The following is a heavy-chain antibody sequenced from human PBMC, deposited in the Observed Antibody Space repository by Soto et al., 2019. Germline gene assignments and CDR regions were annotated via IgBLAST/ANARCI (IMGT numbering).Heavy chain of an antibody. J-gene: IGHJ6*02. CDR3: ARVGGEGYYYYYGMDV. V-gene: IGHV3-74*01. D-gene: IGHD3-10*01. Sequence: LRLSCAASGFTFSSYWMHWVRQAPWKGLVWVSRINSDGSSTSYADSVKGRFTISRDNAKNTLYLQMNSLRAEDTAVYYCARVGGEGYYYYYGMDVWGQGTTVTVSS. CDR2: INSDGSST. CDR1: GFTFSSYW.